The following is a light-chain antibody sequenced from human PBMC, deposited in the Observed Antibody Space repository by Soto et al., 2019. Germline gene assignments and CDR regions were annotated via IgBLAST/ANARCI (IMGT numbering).Light chain of an antibody. V-gene: IGKV1-5*03. CDR1: QSISSW. J-gene: IGKJ1*01. CDR2: KAS. Sequence: DIQMTQSPSTLSASVGDRVTITCRASQSISSWLAWYQQKPGKAPKLLIYKASSLESGVPSRFSGSGSGTEFTLTISSLQPDDFATCYCQQYNSSFGQGTKVEIK. CDR3: QQYNSS.